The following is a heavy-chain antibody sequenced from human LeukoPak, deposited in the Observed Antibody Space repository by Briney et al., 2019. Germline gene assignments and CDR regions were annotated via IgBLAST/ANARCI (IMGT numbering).Heavy chain of an antibody. CDR1: EYTFTDYY. CDR2: IDPNSGGT. D-gene: IGHD6-13*01. V-gene: IGHV1-2*02. Sequence: GASVKVSCKASEYTFTDYYIHWVRQAPGQGFEWMGWIDPNSGGTNYALKFQGRVTMTRDTSISTAYMELSRLRSDDTAVYYCARDFTAAGTLNYYFDYWGQGTLVTVSS. J-gene: IGHJ4*02. CDR3: ARDFTAAGTLNYYFDY.